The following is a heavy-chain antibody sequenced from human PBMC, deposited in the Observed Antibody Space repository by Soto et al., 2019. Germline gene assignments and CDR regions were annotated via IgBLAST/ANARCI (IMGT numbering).Heavy chain of an antibody. D-gene: IGHD5-12*01. CDR3: ARDHYASAMATMGV. Sequence: QVQLVQSGAEVKKPGASVKVSCKASGYTFTSYAMHWVRQAPGQRLEWMGWINAGNGNTKYSQKFQGRVTITRDTAASTAYMELSSLRSEDTAVYYCARDHYASAMATMGVWGQGTLVTVSS. CDR1: GYTFTSYA. V-gene: IGHV1-3*01. J-gene: IGHJ4*02. CDR2: INAGNGNT.